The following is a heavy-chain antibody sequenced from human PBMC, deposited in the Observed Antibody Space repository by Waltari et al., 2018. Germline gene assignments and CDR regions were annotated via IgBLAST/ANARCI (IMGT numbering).Heavy chain of an antibody. J-gene: IGHJ4*02. CDR1: GGSISSSSYY. CDR2: IYYSGST. D-gene: IGHD1-26*01. V-gene: IGHV4-39*07. Sequence: QLQLQESGPGLVKPSETLSLTCTVSGGSISSSSYYWGWLRQPPGKGLEWIGSIYYSGSTYYNPSLKSRVTISVDTSKNQFSLKLSSVTAADTAVYYCARVKSGSGSLIWQGYFDYWGQGTLVTVSS. CDR3: ARVKSGSGSLIWQGYFDY.